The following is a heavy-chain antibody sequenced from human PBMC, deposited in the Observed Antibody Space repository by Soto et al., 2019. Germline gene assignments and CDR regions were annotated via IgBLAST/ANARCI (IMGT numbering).Heavy chain of an antibody. D-gene: IGHD3-22*01. CDR2: IYYSGST. J-gene: IGHJ4*02. V-gene: IGHV4-31*03. CDR3: ARAYYYDSSGYYSGYFDY. Sequence: ASETPSLTCTVSGCSISSGGYYWSWIRQHPGKGLEWIGYIYYSGSTYYNPSLKSRVTISVDTSKNQFSLKLSSVTAADTAVYYCARAYYYDSSGYYSGYFDYWGQGTLVTVSS. CDR1: GCSISSGGYY.